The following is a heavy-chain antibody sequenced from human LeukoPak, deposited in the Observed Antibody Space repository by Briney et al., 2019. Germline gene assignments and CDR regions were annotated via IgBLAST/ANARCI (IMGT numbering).Heavy chain of an antibody. J-gene: IGHJ6*03. V-gene: IGHV1-18*01. Sequence: ASVKVSCKASGYTFTSYGISWVRQAPGQGLEWMGWISPYNGNTNYAQKLQGRVTMTTDTSTSTAYMELRSLRSDDTAVYYCAREGVVYYGFWSGYFEDYYYYYMDVWGKGTTVTVSS. CDR3: AREGVVYYGFWSGYFEDYYYYYMDV. D-gene: IGHD3-3*01. CDR1: GYTFTSYG. CDR2: ISPYNGNT.